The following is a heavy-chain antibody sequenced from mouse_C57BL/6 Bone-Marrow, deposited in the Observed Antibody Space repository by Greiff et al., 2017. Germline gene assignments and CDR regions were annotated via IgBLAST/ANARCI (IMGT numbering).Heavy chain of an antibody. CDR1: GFTFTDYY. Sequence: EVKLVESGGGLVQPGGSLSLSCAASGFTFTDYYMSWVRQPPGKALEWLGFIRNKANGYTTEYSASVKGRFTISRDNSQSILYLQMNALRAEDSATHYCASLYYGSSFDYWGQGTTLTVSS. J-gene: IGHJ2*01. CDR3: ASLYYGSSFDY. CDR2: IRNKANGYTT. V-gene: IGHV7-3*01. D-gene: IGHD1-1*01.